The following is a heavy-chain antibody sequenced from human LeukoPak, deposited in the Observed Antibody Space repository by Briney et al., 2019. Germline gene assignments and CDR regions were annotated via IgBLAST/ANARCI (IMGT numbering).Heavy chain of an antibody. CDR2: IYYSGST. Sequence: PSETLSLTCTVSGGSISSSSYYWGWIRQPPGEGLEWIGSIYYSGSTYYNPSLKSRVTISVDTSKNQFSLKLSSVTAADTAVYYCARHGDVAVATITAFFDYWGQGTLVTVSS. D-gene: IGHD5-24*01. J-gene: IGHJ4*02. V-gene: IGHV4-39*01. CDR3: ARHGDVAVATITAFFDY. CDR1: GGSISSSSYY.